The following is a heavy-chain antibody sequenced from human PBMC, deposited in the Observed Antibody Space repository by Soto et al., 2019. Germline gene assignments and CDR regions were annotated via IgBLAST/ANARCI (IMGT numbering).Heavy chain of an antibody. CDR2: ISAYNGNT. CDR3: ARVNRSSSTFYGMDV. CDR1: DYTFNNYG. V-gene: IGHV1-18*04. D-gene: IGHD6-13*01. J-gene: IGHJ6*02. Sequence: ASVKVSCKASDYTFNNYGISWVRQAPGQGLEWVGWISAYNGNTHYAQKFQGRVTMTTDTSTTTAYLELRSLRSDDTAVYYCARVNRSSSTFYGMDVWGQGTTVTVSS.